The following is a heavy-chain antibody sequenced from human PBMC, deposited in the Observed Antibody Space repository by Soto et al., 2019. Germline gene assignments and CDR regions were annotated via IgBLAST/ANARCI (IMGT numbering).Heavy chain of an antibody. V-gene: IGHV3-30-3*01. CDR1: GFTFSSYA. Sequence: GGSLRLSCAASGFTFSSYAMHWVRQAPGKGLEWVAVISYDGSNKYYADSVKGRFTISRDNSKNTLYLQMDSLRAEDTAVYYCAREEEGVGAPTGSYYYGMDVWGQGTTVTVSS. D-gene: IGHD1-26*01. CDR3: AREEEGVGAPTGSYYYGMDV. J-gene: IGHJ6*02. CDR2: ISYDGSNK.